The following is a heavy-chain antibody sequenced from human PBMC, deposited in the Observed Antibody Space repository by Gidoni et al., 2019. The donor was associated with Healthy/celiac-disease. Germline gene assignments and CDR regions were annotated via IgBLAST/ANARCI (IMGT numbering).Heavy chain of an antibody. CDR3: ARTSYYDSSGFRFDY. D-gene: IGHD3-22*01. V-gene: IGHV2-70*15. CDR2: IDWDDDK. Sequence: QVTLRESGPALVKPTQTLTLTCTFSGFSLSTSGMCVSWIRQPPGKALEWLARIDWDDDKYYSTSLKTRLTISKDTSKNQVVLTMTNMDPVDTATYYCARTSYYDSSGFRFDYWGQGTLVTVSS. CDR1: GFSLSTSGMC. J-gene: IGHJ4*02.